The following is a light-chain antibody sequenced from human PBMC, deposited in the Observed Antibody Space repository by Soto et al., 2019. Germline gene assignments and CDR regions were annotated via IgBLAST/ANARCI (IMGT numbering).Light chain of an antibody. CDR1: QSVANW. Sequence: DVQMTQSPSSLSASVGDRVSITCRASQSVANWLAWYQQKPGKAPKSLIYETSTLQSGVPSRFSCSGSGTSFTLTINSLQPEDFATYYCQHYNNFPPSFGGGTEVEIK. V-gene: IGKV1D-16*01. J-gene: IGKJ4*01. CDR3: QHYNNFPPS. CDR2: ETS.